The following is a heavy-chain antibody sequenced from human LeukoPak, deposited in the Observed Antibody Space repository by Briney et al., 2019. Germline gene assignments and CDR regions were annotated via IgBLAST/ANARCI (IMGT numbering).Heavy chain of an antibody. J-gene: IGHJ4*02. D-gene: IGHD6-19*01. Sequence: SETLSLICTVSGGSISSYYWSWIRQPPGKGLEWIGYIYYSGSTNYNPSLKSRVTISVDTSKNQFSLKLSSVTAADTAVYYCARDLGDSSGWDFDYWGQGTLVTVSS. CDR3: ARDLGDSSGWDFDY. CDR1: GGSISSYY. CDR2: IYYSGST. V-gene: IGHV4-59*01.